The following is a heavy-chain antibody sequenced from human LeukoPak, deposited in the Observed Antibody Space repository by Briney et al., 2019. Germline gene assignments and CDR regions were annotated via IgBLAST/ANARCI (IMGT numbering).Heavy chain of an antibody. CDR1: GGSISSYY. Sequence: PSETLSLTCTVSGGSISSYYWSWIRQPPGKGLEWIGYIYYSGSTNYNPSLKSRVTISVDTSKNQFSLKLSSVTAADTAVYYCASTGGYDSSGYYSKPFDYRGQGTLVTVSS. J-gene: IGHJ4*02. V-gene: IGHV4-59*01. CDR3: ASTGGYDSSGYYSKPFDY. CDR2: IYYSGST. D-gene: IGHD3-22*01.